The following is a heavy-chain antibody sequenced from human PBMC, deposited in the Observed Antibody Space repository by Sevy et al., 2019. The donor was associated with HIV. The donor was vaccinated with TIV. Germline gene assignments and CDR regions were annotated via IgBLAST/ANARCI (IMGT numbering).Heavy chain of an antibody. D-gene: IGHD3-9*01. J-gene: IGHJ6*02. CDR1: GFTFSDYY. CDR2: ISSSGSTI. Sequence: GGSLRLSCAASGFTFSDYYMSWIRQAPGKGLEWVSYISSSGSTIYYAASVKGRFTISRDNAKNSLYLQMNSLRAEDTAVYYCARSYYDIVPPPQHGMDVWGQGTTVTVSS. CDR3: ARSYYDIVPPPQHGMDV. V-gene: IGHV3-11*01.